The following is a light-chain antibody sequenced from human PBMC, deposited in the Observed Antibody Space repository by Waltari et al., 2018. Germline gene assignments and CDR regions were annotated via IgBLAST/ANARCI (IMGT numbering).Light chain of an antibody. CDR3: QQYDGEVVT. CDR2: GTS. J-gene: IGKJ4*01. V-gene: IGKV3-20*01. CDR1: QSVNSIS. Sequence: EIVLTQSPGTLSLSPGERATLTCRASQSVNSISLTWYQQKLGQAPRLRIYGTSSRATCIPDRFSGSGSGTDFTLTISRLEPEDFAVYYCQQYDGEVVTFGGGTKVEI.